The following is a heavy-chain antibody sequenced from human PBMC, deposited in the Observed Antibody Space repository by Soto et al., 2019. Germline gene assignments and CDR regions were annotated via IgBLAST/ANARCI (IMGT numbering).Heavy chain of an antibody. D-gene: IGHD3-22*01. CDR2: ISAFNGNT. Sequence: QVQLVQSGAEVKKPGASVKVSCKASGYTFTSYGISWVRQAPGQGLEWMGWISAFNGNTYYAQKLQGRVTMTTDTSTRTAYMELRRLLSDDAAVYYCAGNYDSSGIGRPFSFWGQGTLVTVSS. J-gene: IGHJ4*02. CDR3: AGNYDSSGIGRPFSF. V-gene: IGHV1-18*01. CDR1: GYTFTSYG.